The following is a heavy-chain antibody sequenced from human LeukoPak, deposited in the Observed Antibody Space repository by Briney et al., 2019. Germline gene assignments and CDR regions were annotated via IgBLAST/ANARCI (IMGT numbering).Heavy chain of an antibody. CDR1: GGSISSGDYY. J-gene: IGHJ4*02. CDR2: MYYSGST. CDR3: AREGVVGATTDY. D-gene: IGHD1-26*01. V-gene: IGHV4-30-4*08. Sequence: PSETLSLTCTVSGGSISSGDYYWRWLRQPPGKGLEWIGYMYYSGSTYYNPSLKSRVTISVDTSKNQFSLKLSSVTAADTAVYYCAREGVVGATTDYWGQGTLVTVSS.